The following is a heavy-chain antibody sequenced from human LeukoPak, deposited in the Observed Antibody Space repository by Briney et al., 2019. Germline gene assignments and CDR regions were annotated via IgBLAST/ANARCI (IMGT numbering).Heavy chain of an antibody. CDR3: AREPLTYDILTGYYIY. V-gene: IGHV1-2*06. Sequence: GGSLRLSCAASGFTFSSYGMHWVRQAPGKGLEWMGRINPNSGGTNYVQKFQGRVTMARDTSINTAYMELSRLRSDDTAVYYCAREPLTYDILTGYYIYWGQGTLVTVSS. CDR2: INPNSGGT. CDR1: GFTFSSYG. D-gene: IGHD3-9*01. J-gene: IGHJ4*02.